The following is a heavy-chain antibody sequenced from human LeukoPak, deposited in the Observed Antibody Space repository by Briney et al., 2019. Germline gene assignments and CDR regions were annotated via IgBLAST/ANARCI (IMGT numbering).Heavy chain of an antibody. CDR1: GFIFSSYA. V-gene: IGHV3-23*01. J-gene: IGHJ4*02. D-gene: IGHD3-10*01. CDR2: ISGSGGNT. Sequence: GGSLRLSCAASGFIFSSYAMAWVRQAPGKGLEWVSGISGSGGNTYYADSVKGRFTISRDNSKNTLYLQMNSLRAEDTAVYYCAKDQEDGSGSSPGDWGQGTLVTVSS. CDR3: AKDQEDGSGSSPGD.